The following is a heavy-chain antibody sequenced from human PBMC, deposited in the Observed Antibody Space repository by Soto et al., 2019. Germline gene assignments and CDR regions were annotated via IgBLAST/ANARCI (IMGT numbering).Heavy chain of an antibody. CDR2: ISYDGSNK. V-gene: IGHV3-30*18. D-gene: IGHD2-2*01. CDR1: GFTFSSYG. CDR3: AKSQDIVVVPAAKGLDY. J-gene: IGHJ4*02. Sequence: PRLSCAASGFTFSSYGMHWVRQAPGKGLEWVAVISYDGSNKYYADSVKGRFTISRDNSKNTLYLQMNSLRAEDTAVYYCAKSQDIVVVPAAKGLDYWGQGTLVTVSS.